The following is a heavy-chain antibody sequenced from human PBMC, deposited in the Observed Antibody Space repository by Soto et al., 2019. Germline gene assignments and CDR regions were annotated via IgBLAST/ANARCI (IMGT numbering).Heavy chain of an antibody. D-gene: IGHD3-3*01. Sequence: SETLSLTCAVSGGSISSSNWWSWVRQPPGKGLEWIGEIYHSGSTNYNPSLKSRVTISVDKSKNQFPLKLSSVTAADTAVYYCARLRTTIFGVAPPYYYYGMDVWGQGTTVTVSS. CDR3: ARLRTTIFGVAPPYYYYGMDV. V-gene: IGHV4-4*02. CDR2: IYHSGST. J-gene: IGHJ6*02. CDR1: GGSISSSNW.